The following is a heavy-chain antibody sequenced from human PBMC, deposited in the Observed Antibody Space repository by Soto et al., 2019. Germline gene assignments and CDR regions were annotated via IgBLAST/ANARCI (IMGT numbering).Heavy chain of an antibody. CDR3: ARDSRAYSKTWCPRDY. CDR1: GFTFSDYS. V-gene: IGHV3-21*01. J-gene: IGHJ4*02. Sequence: GGSLRLSCVVSGFTFSDYSMNWVRQAPGKGLEWVSSISKNGDNRYYLDSVKGRFTVSRDNANNSVYLQMNSLRAEDTAVYYWARDSRAYSKTWCPRDYWGQGTLVTVSS. D-gene: IGHD4-4*01. CDR2: ISKNGDNR.